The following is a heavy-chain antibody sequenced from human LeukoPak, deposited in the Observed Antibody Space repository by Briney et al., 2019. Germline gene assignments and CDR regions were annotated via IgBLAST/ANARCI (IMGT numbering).Heavy chain of an antibody. Sequence: GGSLRLSCAASGFAFSNFAMHWVRQAPGKGLEWVAVVSYEGTIKYYSDSAKGRFTISRDNSNTLISLQMNDLTTEDTAVYYCAREKFDSWGQGTLVTVSP. CDR2: VSYEGTIK. J-gene: IGHJ5*01. CDR3: AREKFDS. CDR1: GFAFSNFA. V-gene: IGHV3-30*14.